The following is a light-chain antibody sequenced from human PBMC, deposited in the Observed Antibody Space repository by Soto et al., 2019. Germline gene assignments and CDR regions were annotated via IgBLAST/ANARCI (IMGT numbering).Light chain of an antibody. Sequence: LVLTQTPGTLKLSAEERGAHLCMASQSFSATYLAWYQQKPGQAPRLLIYGASSRATGIPDRFSGSGSGTDFTLTISSLEPEDFAVYYCQQYGSSRTFGQGTKVDIK. CDR3: QQYGSSRT. V-gene: IGKV3-20*01. J-gene: IGKJ1*01. CDR2: GAS. CDR1: QSFSATY.